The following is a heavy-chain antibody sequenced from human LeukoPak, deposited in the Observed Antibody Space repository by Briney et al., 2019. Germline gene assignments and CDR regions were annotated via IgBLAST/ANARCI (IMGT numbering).Heavy chain of an antibody. J-gene: IGHJ4*02. CDR1: GYTFTGYY. Sequence: ASVKVSCKASGYTFTGYYMHWVRQAPGQGLEWMGRINPNSGGTNYAQKFQGRVTMTRDTPISTAYMELSRLRSDDTAVYYCARAGSGRITSFGVVTQNDYWGQGTLVTVSS. D-gene: IGHD3-3*01. CDR2: INPNSGGT. V-gene: IGHV1-2*06. CDR3: ARAGSGRITSFGVVTQNDY.